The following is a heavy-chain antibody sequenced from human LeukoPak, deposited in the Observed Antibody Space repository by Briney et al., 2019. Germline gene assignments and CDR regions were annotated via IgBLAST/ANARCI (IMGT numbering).Heavy chain of an antibody. CDR1: GGSIKGGGFF. V-gene: IGHV4-31*03. D-gene: IGHD3-10*01. Sequence: PSETLSLTCSVSGGSIKGGGFFWNWVRPHPGKGLDWIGHFYCSGSSSYSPSVKSRVPISVDTSKNQFSRNWTSVTAAATAMNYCARDHGRSYHYGADALDIWGQGTLVIVSA. J-gene: IGHJ3*02. CDR3: ARDHGRSYHYGADALDI. CDR2: FYCSGSS.